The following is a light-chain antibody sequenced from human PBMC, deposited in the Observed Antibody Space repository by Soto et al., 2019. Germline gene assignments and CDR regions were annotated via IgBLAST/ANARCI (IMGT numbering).Light chain of an antibody. CDR1: QSVSKY. CDR3: QPRSNGPMT. CDR2: DAS. V-gene: IGKV3-11*01. Sequence: EIVLTHSPATLSLSPGERDTLSCRASQSVSKYFAWYQQKPGQAPRLLIYDASNRATGIPARFSGSGYGTDFTLTISNLEREDFAVYHCQPRSNGPMTFGQGTKADIK. J-gene: IGKJ1*01.